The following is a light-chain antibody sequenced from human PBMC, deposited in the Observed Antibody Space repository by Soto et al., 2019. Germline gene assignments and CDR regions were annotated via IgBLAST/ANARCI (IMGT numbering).Light chain of an antibody. CDR3: GSITRSTTSV. CDR1: SSDVGGFEY. V-gene: IGLV2-14*01. CDR2: DVT. Sequence: QSALSQPASVSGSPGQSITISCTGTSSDVGGFEYVSWYQHQPGKAPKLKIYDVTKRPSGVSNRFSASKSGNTASLTISGIQAEDEGDYYCGSITRSTTSVFGTGTKLTVL. J-gene: IGLJ1*01.